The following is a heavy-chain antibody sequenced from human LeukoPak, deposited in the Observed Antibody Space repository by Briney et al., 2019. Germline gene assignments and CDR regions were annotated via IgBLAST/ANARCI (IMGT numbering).Heavy chain of an antibody. D-gene: IGHD2-15*01. CDR1: GGSISTYY. J-gene: IGHJ4*02. CDR2: IYYSGST. V-gene: IGHV4-59*01. CDR3: ARESCSGGSCIDY. Sequence: SETLSLTCTVSGGSISTYYWSWIRQPPGKALEWIGYIYYSGSTNYNPSLKSRVTISIDTSNNQFSLKLSSLTAADTAMYYCARESCSGGSCIDYWGQGTLVTVSS.